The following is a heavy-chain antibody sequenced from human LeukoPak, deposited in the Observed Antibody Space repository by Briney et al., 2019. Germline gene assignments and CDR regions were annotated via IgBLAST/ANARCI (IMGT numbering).Heavy chain of an antibody. V-gene: IGHV3-20*04. J-gene: IGHJ4*02. CDR3: ARDQLSRYYYDSSPFDY. D-gene: IGHD3-22*01. CDR2: INWNGGST. Sequence: PGGSLRLSRAASGFTFDDYGMSWVRQAPGKGLEWVSGINWNGGSTVYADSVKGRFTISRDNAKNSLYLQMNSLRAEDTALYYCARDQLSRYYYDSSPFDYWGQGTLVTVSS. CDR1: GFTFDDYG.